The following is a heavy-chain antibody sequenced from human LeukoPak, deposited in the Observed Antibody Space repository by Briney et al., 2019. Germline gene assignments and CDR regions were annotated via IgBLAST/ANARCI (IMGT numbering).Heavy chain of an antibody. CDR2: ISSSSSYI. V-gene: IGHV3-21*01. Sequence: GGSLRLSCAASGFTFSSYGMHWVRQAPGKGLEWVSAISSSSSYIYYADSVKGRFTISRDNAKNSLYLQMNSLRAEDTAVYYCARVEDIVVVPAAQDFDYWGQGTLVTVSS. J-gene: IGHJ4*02. CDR3: ARVEDIVVVPAAQDFDY. CDR1: GFTFSSYG. D-gene: IGHD2-2*01.